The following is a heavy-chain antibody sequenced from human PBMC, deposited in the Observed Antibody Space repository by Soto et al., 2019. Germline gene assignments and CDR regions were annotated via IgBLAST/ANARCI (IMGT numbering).Heavy chain of an antibody. D-gene: IGHD3-10*01. CDR1: GFTFSRYG. Sequence: GGSLRLSCAASGFTFSRYGTHWVRQAPGKGLEWVAVIWYDGSNKYYGDSVKGRFTISRDNSKNTLYLQMNSLRAEDTAVYYCTRETYYATGFDYWGQGTLVTVSS. V-gene: IGHV3-33*01. J-gene: IGHJ4*02. CDR2: IWYDGSNK. CDR3: TRETYYATGFDY.